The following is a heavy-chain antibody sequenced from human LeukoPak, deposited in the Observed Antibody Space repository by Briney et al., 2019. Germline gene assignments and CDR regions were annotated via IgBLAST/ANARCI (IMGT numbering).Heavy chain of an antibody. V-gene: IGHV4-59*01. D-gene: IGHD6-19*01. CDR1: GGSISSYY. J-gene: IGHJ4*02. CDR2: IYYSGST. CDR3: ARMKAVAGDPVVSLDY. Sequence: SETLSLTCTVSGGSISSYYWSWIRQPPGKGLEWIGYIYYSGSTNYNPSLKSRVTISVDTPKNQFSLKLSSVTAADTAVYYCARMKAVAGDPVVSLDYWGQGTLVTVSS.